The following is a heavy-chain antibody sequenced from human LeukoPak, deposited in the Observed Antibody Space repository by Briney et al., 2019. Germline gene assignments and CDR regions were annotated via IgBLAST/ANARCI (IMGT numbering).Heavy chain of an antibody. CDR1: GGSISSGSYY. CDR3: ARDRGMRRYFDY. CDR2: IYTSGST. J-gene: IGHJ4*02. V-gene: IGHV4-61*02. D-gene: IGHD3-10*01. Sequence: SQTLSLTCTVSGGSISSGSYYWSWIRQPAGKGLEWIGRIYTSGSTNYSPSLKSRVTISVDTSKNQFSLKLSSVTAADTAVYYCARDRGMRRYFDYWGQGTLVTVSS.